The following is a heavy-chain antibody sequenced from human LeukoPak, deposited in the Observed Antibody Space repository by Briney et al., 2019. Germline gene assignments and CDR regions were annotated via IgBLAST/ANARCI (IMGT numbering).Heavy chain of an antibody. J-gene: IGHJ4*02. CDR1: GGSITSSSNY. Sequence: PSETLSLTCTVSGGSITSSSNYWGWVRQPPGRGLEWIGRIYYSGNIYYRPSLKSRVSISVDPSKNQSSLKLSSLTPADPVVYYCARGAAGYSHGWGQGTLVTVSS. D-gene: IGHD5-18*01. CDR2: IYYSGNI. V-gene: IGHV4-39*07. CDR3: ARGAAGYSHG.